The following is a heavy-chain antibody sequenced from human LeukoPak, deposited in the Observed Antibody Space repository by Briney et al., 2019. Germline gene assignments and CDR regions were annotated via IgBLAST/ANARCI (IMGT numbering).Heavy chain of an antibody. CDR1: GYNDIGYY. CDR3: ASRAVVSLIS. J-gene: IGHJ5*02. Sequence: ASVKVSCKAFGYNDIGYYIHWVRQAAGQGLEWLGWINPNSGGTKYAQKFQGRVTMTRDTSISAAYMELSRLRSDDTAVYYCASRAVVSLISWGQGTLVTVSS. V-gene: IGHV1-2*02. CDR2: INPNSGGT. D-gene: IGHD3-22*01.